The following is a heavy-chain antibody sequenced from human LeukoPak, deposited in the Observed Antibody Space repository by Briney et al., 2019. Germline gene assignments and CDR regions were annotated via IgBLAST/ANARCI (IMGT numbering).Heavy chain of an antibody. J-gene: IGHJ3*02. V-gene: IGHV3-23*01. CDR2: IDKSGDGA. Sequence: GGSLRLSCAASGFTFSSHAMNWVRQPPGKGLDWVSSIDKSGDGAFYADSVTGRFTISRDNSKNTLYLQMNSLRREDTAVYYCARRGGTSGWGAFDIWGQGTMVTVSS. CDR1: GFTFSSHA. D-gene: IGHD2-2*01. CDR3: ARRGGTSGWGAFDI.